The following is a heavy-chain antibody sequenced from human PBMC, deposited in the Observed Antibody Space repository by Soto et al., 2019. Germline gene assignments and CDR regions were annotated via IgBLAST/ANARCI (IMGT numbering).Heavy chain of an antibody. CDR1: GFTFSSYA. J-gene: IGHJ4*02. CDR3: ARDGPYSYGTFDY. CDR2: ISYDGSNK. D-gene: IGHD5-18*01. Sequence: QVQLVESGGGVVQPGRSLRLSCAASGFTFSSYAMHWVRQAPGKGLEWVAVISYDGSNKYYADSVKGRFTISRDNSKNTPYLQMNSLRAEDTAVYYCARDGPYSYGTFDYWGQGTLVTVSS. V-gene: IGHV3-30-3*01.